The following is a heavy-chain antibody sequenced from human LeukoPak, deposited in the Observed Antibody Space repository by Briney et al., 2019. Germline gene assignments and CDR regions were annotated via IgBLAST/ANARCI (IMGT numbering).Heavy chain of an antibody. CDR3: ARGPAIAVAGLDYYFDY. CDR2: IKQDGSEK. J-gene: IGHJ4*02. V-gene: IGHV3-7*03. D-gene: IGHD6-19*01. CDR1: GFTFSSHW. Sequence: GGSLRLSCAASGFTFSSHWMRWVRQAPGKGLGWVANIKQDGSEKYYVDSVKGRFTISRDNAKNSLYLQMNSLRAEDTAVYYCARGPAIAVAGLDYYFDYWGQGTLVTVSS.